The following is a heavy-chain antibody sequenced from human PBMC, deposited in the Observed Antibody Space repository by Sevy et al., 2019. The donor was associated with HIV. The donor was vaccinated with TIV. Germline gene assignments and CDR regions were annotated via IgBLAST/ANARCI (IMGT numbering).Heavy chain of an antibody. CDR3: ARENIVAVPAAMNNWFDP. CDR2: IKQEGSEK. V-gene: IGHV3-7*03. J-gene: IGHJ5*02. D-gene: IGHD2-2*01. Sequence: GGSLRLSCAASGFTFSSYWMSWVRQAPGKGLEWVANIKQEGSEKYYVDSVKGRFTISRDNAKNSLYLQMNSLRAEDTAVYYCARENIVAVPAAMNNWFDPWGQGTLVTVSS. CDR1: GFTFSSYW.